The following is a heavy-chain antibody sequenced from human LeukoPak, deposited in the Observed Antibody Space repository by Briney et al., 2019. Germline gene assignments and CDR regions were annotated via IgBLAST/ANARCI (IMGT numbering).Heavy chain of an antibody. CDR1: GYSFSSYD. CDR3: ARSTPLWKELRRDWLDT. Sequence: ASVKVSCKASGYSFSSYDINWVRQATGQGLEWMGWMNPKSGNTGFAQKFQGRVTITRNTSISTAYMELSSLRSEDTAVYYCARSTPLWKELRRDWLDTWGQGTQVTVSS. CDR2: MNPKSGNT. J-gene: IGHJ5*02. V-gene: IGHV1-8*03. D-gene: IGHD2-15*01.